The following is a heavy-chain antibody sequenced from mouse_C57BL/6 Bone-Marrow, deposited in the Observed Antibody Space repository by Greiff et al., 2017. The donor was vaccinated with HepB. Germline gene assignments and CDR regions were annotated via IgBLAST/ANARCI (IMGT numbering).Heavy chain of an antibody. J-gene: IGHJ2*01. Sequence: ESGPGLVKPSQSLSLTCSVTGYSITSGYYWNWIRQFPGNKLEWMGYISYDGSNNYNPSLKNRISITRDTSKNQFFLKLNSVTTEDTATYYCARDGDYDWGQGTTLTVSS. D-gene: IGHD2-4*01. CDR3: ARDGDYD. V-gene: IGHV3-6*01. CDR1: GYSITSGYY. CDR2: ISYDGSN.